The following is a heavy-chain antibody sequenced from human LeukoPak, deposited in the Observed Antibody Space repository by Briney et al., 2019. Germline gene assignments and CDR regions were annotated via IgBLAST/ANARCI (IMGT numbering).Heavy chain of an antibody. D-gene: IGHD3-3*01. CDR1: GGSISSGYY. CDR2: IYHSGST. J-gene: IGHJ6*03. Sequence: SETLSLTCTVSGGSISSGYYWGWIRQPPGKGLEWIGSIYHSGSTYYNPSLKSRVTISVDTSKNQFSLKLSSVTAADTAVYYCARSYYYDFWSGYPDYMDVWGKGTTVTVSS. CDR3: ARSYYYDFWSGYPDYMDV. V-gene: IGHV4-38-2*02.